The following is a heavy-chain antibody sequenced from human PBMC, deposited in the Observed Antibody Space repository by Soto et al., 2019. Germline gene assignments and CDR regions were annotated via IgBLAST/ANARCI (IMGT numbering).Heavy chain of an antibody. D-gene: IGHD4-17*01. CDR3: AKQDYGDYYFDY. J-gene: IGHJ4*02. CDR1: GFTFSSXX. CDR2: IGGSGGST. Sequence: GGSLRLSCAASGFTFSSXXMXXXRQAPGKGLEWVSDIGGSGGSTYYADSVKGRFTISRDNSKNTLYLQMNSLRAEDTAVYYCAKQDYGDYYFDYWGQGTLVTVSS. V-gene: IGHV3-23*01.